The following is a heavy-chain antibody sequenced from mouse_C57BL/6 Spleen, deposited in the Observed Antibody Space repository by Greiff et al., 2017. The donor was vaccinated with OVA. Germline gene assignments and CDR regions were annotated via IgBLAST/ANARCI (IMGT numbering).Heavy chain of an antibody. CDR2: IDPNSGGT. J-gene: IGHJ2*01. Sequence: QVQLQQPGAELVKPGASVKLSCKASGYTFTSYWMHWVKQRPGRGLEWIGRIDPNSGGTKYNEKFKSKATLTVDKPSSTAYMQLSSLTSEDTAVYYCARWSSSGPGGYYFDYWGQGTTLTVSS. V-gene: IGHV1-62-3*01. CDR3: ARWSSSGPGGYYFDY. D-gene: IGHD3-2*02. CDR1: GYTFTSYW.